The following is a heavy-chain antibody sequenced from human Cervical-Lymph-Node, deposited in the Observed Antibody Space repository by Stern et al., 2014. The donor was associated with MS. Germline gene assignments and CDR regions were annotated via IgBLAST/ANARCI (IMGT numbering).Heavy chain of an antibody. CDR1: GFTFRNHA. CDR2: ISGSGAGT. D-gene: IGHD6-13*01. V-gene: IGHV3-23*04. Sequence: EVQLVQSGGNLVQPGGSLRLSCAASGFTFRNHAMSWVRQAPGKGLEWVSTISGSGAGTFYADSVKGRFSISRDNANNTVYLQMNSLRGDDTAIYYCAKGKGQQQVFHHWGQGTLVTVSS. J-gene: IGHJ4*02. CDR3: AKGKGQQQVFHH.